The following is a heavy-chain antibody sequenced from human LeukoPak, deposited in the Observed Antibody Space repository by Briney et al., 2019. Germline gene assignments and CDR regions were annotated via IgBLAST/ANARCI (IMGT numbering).Heavy chain of an antibody. CDR2: INWNGGST. V-gene: IGHV3-20*04. Sequence: GGSLRVSCADSGFTFDDYGMSWVRQAPGKGLEWVSGINWNGGSTGYAESVKGRFTLCRDNAKNSLYLQMNRLRAEDTALYYCARVHCSSTSCPGDYWGQGTLVTVSS. J-gene: IGHJ4*02. CDR1: GFTFDDYG. CDR3: ARVHCSSTSCPGDY. D-gene: IGHD2-2*01.